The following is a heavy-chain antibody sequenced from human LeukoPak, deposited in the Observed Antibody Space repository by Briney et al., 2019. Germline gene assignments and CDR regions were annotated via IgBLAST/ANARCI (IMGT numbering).Heavy chain of an antibody. Sequence: PSETLSLTCTVSGGSISSYYWSWIRQPPGKGLEWIGYIYCSGSTNYNPSLESRVTISVDTSKNQFSLKLSSVTAADTALYSCARHYLGGNYPDYFNHWGQGTLVTVSS. J-gene: IGHJ4*02. D-gene: IGHD1-26*01. CDR3: ARHYLGGNYPDYFNH. V-gene: IGHV4-59*08. CDR2: IYCSGST. CDR1: GGSISSYY.